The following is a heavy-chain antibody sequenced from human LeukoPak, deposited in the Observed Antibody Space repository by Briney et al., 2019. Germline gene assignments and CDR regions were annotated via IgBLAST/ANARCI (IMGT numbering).Heavy chain of an antibody. CDR2: IRYDGSNK. D-gene: IGHD1-26*01. V-gene: IGHV3-30*02. CDR3: AKDQALDSGTFDY. J-gene: IGHJ4*02. Sequence: PGGSLRLSCAASGFTFSSYGMHWVRQAPGKGLEWVAFIRYDGSNKYYADSVKGRFTIPRDNSKHTLYLQMNSLRAEDTAVYYCAKDQALDSGTFDYWGQGTLVTVSS. CDR1: GFTFSSYG.